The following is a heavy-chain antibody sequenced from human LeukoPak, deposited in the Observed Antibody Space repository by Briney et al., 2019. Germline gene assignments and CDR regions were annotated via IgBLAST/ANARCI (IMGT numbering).Heavy chain of an antibody. CDR1: GFTFSSYA. Sequence: GGSLRLSCAASGFTFSSYAMSWVRQAPGKGLEWVSAISGSGGSTYYADSVKGRFTISRDNSKNTLYLQMNSLRAEDTAVYYCAKWPLASSSWYSNYWGQGTLSPSPQ. D-gene: IGHD6-13*01. J-gene: IGHJ4*02. CDR3: AKWPLASSSWYSNY. CDR2: ISGSGGST. V-gene: IGHV3-23*01.